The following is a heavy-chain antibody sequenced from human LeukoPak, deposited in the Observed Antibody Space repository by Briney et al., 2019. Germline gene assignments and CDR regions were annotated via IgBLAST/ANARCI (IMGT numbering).Heavy chain of an antibody. V-gene: IGHV4-34*01. J-gene: IGHJ4*02. CDR2: INHSGST. CDR1: GGSFSGYY. Sequence: SETLSLTCAVYGGSFSGYYWSWIRQPPGKGLEWIGEINHSGSTNYNPSLKSRVTISVDTSKNQFSLKLSSVTVADTAVYYCARGGIAARSPYLGYWGQGTLVTVSS. CDR3: ARGGIAARSPYLGY. D-gene: IGHD6-6*01.